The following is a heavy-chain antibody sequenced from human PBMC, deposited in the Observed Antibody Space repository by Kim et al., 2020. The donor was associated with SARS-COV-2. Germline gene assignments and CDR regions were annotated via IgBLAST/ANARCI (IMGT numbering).Heavy chain of an antibody. CDR2: IYYSGST. CDR3: ARFYSSGWYSYFDY. Sequence: SETLSLTCTVSGGSISSSSYYWGWIRQPPGKGLEWIGSIYYSGSTYYNPSLKSRVTISVDTSKNQFSLKLSSVTAADTAVYYCARFYSSGWYSYFDYWGQGTLVTVSS. V-gene: IGHV4-39*01. D-gene: IGHD6-19*01. CDR1: GGSISSSSYY. J-gene: IGHJ4*02.